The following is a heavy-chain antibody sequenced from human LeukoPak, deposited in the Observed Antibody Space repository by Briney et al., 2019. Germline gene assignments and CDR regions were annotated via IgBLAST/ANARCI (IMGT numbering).Heavy chain of an antibody. CDR3: ARGVSTAF. CDR2: IHQDGSEK. V-gene: IGHV3-7*01. J-gene: IGHJ4*02. Sequence: GGSLRLSCAVSGLTFSSYWMTWVRQAPGKGLGWFANIHQDGSEKHYVASVKGRFIISRDNTKTSLYLQMTSLRGEDTAVYYCARGVSTAFWGQGTLVTVSS. CDR1: GLTFSSYW.